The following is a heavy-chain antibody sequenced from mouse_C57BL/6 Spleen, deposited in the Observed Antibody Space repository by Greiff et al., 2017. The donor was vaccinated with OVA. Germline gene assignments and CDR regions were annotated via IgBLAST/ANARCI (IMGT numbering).Heavy chain of an antibody. Sequence: VKLQESGAELARPGASVKLSCKASGYTFTSYGISWVKQRTGQGLEWIGEIYPRSGNTYYNEKFKGKATLTADKSSSTAYMELRSLTSEDSAVYFCARIYDGYYDYAMDYWGQGTSVTVSS. V-gene: IGHV1-81*01. CDR2: IYPRSGNT. D-gene: IGHD2-3*01. CDR1: GYTFTSYG. CDR3: ARIYDGYYDYAMDY. J-gene: IGHJ4*01.